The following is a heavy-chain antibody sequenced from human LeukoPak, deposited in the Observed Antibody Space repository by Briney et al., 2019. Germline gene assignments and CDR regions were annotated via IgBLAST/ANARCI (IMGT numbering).Heavy chain of an antibody. V-gene: IGHV4-34*01. D-gene: IGHD3-22*01. CDR3: ARDRGGSGYYSDAFDI. J-gene: IGHJ3*02. CDR2: INHSGST. CDR1: GGSFSGYY. Sequence: SETLSLTCAVYGGSFSGYYWSWIRQPPGKGLEWIGEINHSGSTNYNPSLKSRVTISVDTSKNQFSLKLSSVTAADTAVYYCARDRGGSGYYSDAFDIWGQGTLVTVSS.